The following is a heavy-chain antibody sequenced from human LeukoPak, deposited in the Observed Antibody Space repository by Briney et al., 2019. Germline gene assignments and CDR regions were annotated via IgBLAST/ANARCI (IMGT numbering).Heavy chain of an antibody. CDR1: GFTFSSYA. V-gene: IGHV3-23*01. D-gene: IGHD3-22*01. Sequence: PGGSLRLSCAASGFTFSSYAMSWVRQAPGKGLEWVSAISGSGGSTYYADSVKGRFTISRDNAKNSLYLQMNSLRAEDTAVYYCARGDYLYYYDSSGYYGYWGQGTLVTVSS. CDR3: ARGDYLYYYDSSGYYGY. CDR2: ISGSGGST. J-gene: IGHJ4*02.